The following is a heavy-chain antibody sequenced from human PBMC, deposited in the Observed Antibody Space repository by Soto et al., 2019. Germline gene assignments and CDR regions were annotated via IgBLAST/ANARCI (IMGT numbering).Heavy chain of an antibody. CDR2: ITWNSGSL. V-gene: IGHV3-9*01. J-gene: IGHJ4*02. Sequence: EVQLVESGGGLVQPGRSLRLSCAASGFTFSNYAMHWVRQAPGKGLEWVSLITWNSGSLSYADSVKGRFTISRDNAKNSLYLDMNSLRPEDTGLYYCANSFGSGSYPFDSWGQGTLVTVSS. CDR3: ANSFGSGSYPFDS. D-gene: IGHD3-10*01. CDR1: GFTFSNYA.